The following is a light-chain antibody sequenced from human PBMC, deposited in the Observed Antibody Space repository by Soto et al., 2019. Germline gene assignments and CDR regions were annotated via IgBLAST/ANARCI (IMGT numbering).Light chain of an antibody. CDR2: DND. J-gene: IGLJ2*01. Sequence: QSVLTQPPSVSAAPGQKVTISCSGSSSNIGNNFVSWYQQLPGTAPKLLIYDNDKRPSGIPDRCSGSKSGTSATLGITGLQTGDEADYYCATWDGSLSAVVFGGGTKLTVL. CDR3: ATWDGSLSAVV. V-gene: IGLV1-51*01. CDR1: SSNIGNNF.